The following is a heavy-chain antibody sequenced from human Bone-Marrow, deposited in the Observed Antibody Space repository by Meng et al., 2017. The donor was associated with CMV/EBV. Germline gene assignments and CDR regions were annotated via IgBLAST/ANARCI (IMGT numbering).Heavy chain of an antibody. CDR3: AKSLEN. J-gene: IGHJ4*02. D-gene: IGHD1-1*01. CDR1: GFIFRSYG. V-gene: IGHV3-33*06. Sequence: GESLKISCAASGFIFRSYGMHWVRQAPGKGLEWLAVIWYDGSNRYYGDSVKGRFTISRDNSKNTLYLQMNSLRAEDTAVYYCAKSLENWGQGTLVTVSS. CDR2: IWYDGSNR.